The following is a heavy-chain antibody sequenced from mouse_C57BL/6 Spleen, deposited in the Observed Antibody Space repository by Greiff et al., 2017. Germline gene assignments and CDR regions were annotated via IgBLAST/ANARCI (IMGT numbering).Heavy chain of an antibody. J-gene: IGHJ2*01. D-gene: IGHD1-2*01. V-gene: IGHV1-22*01. CDR3: ARGATAGVDY. Sequence: QLQQSGPELVKPGASVKISCKASGYSFTDYNMHWVKQSHGKSLEWIGYINPNNGGTSYNQKFKGKATLTVNKSSSTAYMELRSLTSEDSAVYYCARGATAGVDYWGQGTTLTVSS. CDR1: GYSFTDYN. CDR2: INPNNGGT.